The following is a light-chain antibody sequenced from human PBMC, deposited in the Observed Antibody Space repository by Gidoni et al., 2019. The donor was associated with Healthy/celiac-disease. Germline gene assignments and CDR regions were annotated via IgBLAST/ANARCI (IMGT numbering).Light chain of an antibody. Sequence: QSALTQPASVSGSPGQSITISCTGTSSDVGSYNLVSWYQQHPGKAPKLMIYEGSKRPSGVSNRFSGSKSGNTASLTISGLQAEDEADYYCCSYAGSSTFPLVVFGTGTKVTVL. CDR2: EGS. V-gene: IGLV2-23*03. CDR1: SSDVGSYNL. J-gene: IGLJ1*01. CDR3: CSYAGSSTFPLVV.